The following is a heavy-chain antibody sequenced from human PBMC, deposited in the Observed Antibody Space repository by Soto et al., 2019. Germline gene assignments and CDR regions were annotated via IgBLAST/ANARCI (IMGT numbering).Heavy chain of an antibody. CDR1: GFTFSSYS. V-gene: IGHV3-21*01. Sequence: GGSLRLSCAASGFTFSSYSMNWVRQAPGKGLEWVSSISSSSSYIYYADSVKGRFTISRDNAKNSLYLQMNSLRAEDTAVYYCARDLGPHYFDYWGQGTLVTVSS. CDR3: ARDLGPHYFDY. J-gene: IGHJ4*02. CDR2: ISSSSSYI.